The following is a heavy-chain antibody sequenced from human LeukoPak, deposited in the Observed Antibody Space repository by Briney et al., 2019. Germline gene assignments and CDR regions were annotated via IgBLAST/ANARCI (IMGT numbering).Heavy chain of an antibody. D-gene: IGHD6-13*01. V-gene: IGHV3-7*01. CDR2: IKQDGSEK. CDR1: GFTFSSYW. Sequence: TGGSLRLSCAASGFTFSSYWMSWVRQAPGKGLEWVANIKQDGSEKYYVDSVKGRFTISRDNAKNSLYLQMNSLRAEDTAVYYCARQTGYSSSWYGSFPPYFDYWGQGTLVTVSS. CDR3: ARQTGYSSSWYGSFPPYFDY. J-gene: IGHJ4*02.